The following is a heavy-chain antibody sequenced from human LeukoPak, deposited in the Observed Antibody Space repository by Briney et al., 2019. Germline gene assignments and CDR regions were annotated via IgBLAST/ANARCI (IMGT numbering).Heavy chain of an antibody. J-gene: IGHJ5*02. CDR1: GYTFTSYG. D-gene: IGHD6-19*01. CDR3: ARDPRAGLDWFDP. CDR2: ISAYNGNT. V-gene: IGHV1-18*01. Sequence: ASVKVSCKASGYTFTSYGISWVRQAPGQGLEWMGWISAYNGNTNYAQKFQGRVMITADKSTSTAYMELSSLRSEDTAVYYCARDPRAGLDWFDPWGQGTLVTVSS.